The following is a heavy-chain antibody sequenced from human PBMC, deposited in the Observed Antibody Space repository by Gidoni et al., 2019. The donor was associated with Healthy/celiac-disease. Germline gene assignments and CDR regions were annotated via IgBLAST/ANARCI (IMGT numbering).Heavy chain of an antibody. CDR3: AREAGSVWYGY. CDR1: GGSIRSGGYY. J-gene: IGHJ4*02. D-gene: IGHD6-19*01. CDR2: IYDSGST. Sequence: QVQLQESGPGRVKTSQTLSLTGSVSGGSIRSGGYYWSWIRQHPGKGLEWIGYIYDSGSTHYNPSLKSRVTISVDTSKSQFSLKLSSVTAADTAVYSCAREAGSVWYGYWGQGTLVTVSS. V-gene: IGHV4-31*03.